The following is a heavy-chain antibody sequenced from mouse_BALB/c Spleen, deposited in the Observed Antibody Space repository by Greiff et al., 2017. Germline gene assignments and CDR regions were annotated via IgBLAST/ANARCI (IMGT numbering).Heavy chain of an antibody. D-gene: IGHD4-1*01. CDR2: IWAGGST. V-gene: IGHV2-9*02. CDR1: GFSLTSYG. J-gene: IGHJ3*01. CDR3: ARNWDQAWFAY. Sequence: QVQLKQSGPGLVAPSQSLSITCTVSGFSLTSYGVHWVRQPPGKGLEWLGVIWAGGSTNYNSALMSRLSISKDNSKSQVFLKMNSLQTDDTAMYYCARNWDQAWFAYWGQGTLVTVSA.